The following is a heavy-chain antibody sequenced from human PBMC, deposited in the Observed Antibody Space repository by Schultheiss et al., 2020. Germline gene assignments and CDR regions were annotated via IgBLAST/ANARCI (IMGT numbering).Heavy chain of an antibody. V-gene: IGHV3-73*01. CDR3: TRSYDFWSGYKDY. CDR1: GFTFSGSA. J-gene: IGHJ4*02. CDR2: IRSKANSYAT. D-gene: IGHD3-3*01. Sequence: GGSLRLSCAASGFTFSGSAMHWVRQASGKGLEWVGRIRSKANSYATAYAASVKGRFTISRDDSKNTAYLQMNSLKTEDTAVYYCTRSYDFWSGYKDYWGQGTLVTVSS.